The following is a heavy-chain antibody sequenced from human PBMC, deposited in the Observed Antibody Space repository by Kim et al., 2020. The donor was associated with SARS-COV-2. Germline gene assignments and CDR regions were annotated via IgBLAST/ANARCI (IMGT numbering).Heavy chain of an antibody. CDR2: IYYSGST. Sequence: SETLSLTCTVSGGSISSSSYYWGWIRQPPGKGLEWIGSIYYSGSTYYNPSLKSRVTISVDTSKNQFSLKLSSVTAADTAVYYCARGVGIAAAEGYWGQGTLVTVSS. V-gene: IGHV4-39*07. J-gene: IGHJ4*02. CDR1: GGSISSSSYY. CDR3: ARGVGIAAAEGY. D-gene: IGHD6-13*01.